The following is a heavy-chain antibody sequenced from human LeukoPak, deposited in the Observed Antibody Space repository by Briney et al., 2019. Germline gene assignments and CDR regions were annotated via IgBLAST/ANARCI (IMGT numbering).Heavy chain of an antibody. CDR3: ARVRPGWYVDY. CDR1: GVTFSTYS. D-gene: IGHD6-19*01. CDR2: ISSSSGTI. Sequence: GGALRLSCSAPGVTFSTYSMIWVRQAPGKGVEWVSYISSSSGTIYYADSVKGRFTISRDNAEDSMYLQMNGLTDEDTAVYYCARVRPGWYVDYWGQGTLVTVSS. J-gene: IGHJ4*02. V-gene: IGHV3-48*02.